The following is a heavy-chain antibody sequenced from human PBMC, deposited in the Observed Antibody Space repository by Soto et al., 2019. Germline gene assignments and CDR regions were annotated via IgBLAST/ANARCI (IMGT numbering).Heavy chain of an antibody. Sequence: SASLSLTCAVFRNSIYSHYWGWIRQSPGKGLEYIGYISYSGSTNYNPSLKSRLTMSVDTSKNQFSLRLTSVTAADTAVYYCAGLNLDILPAYYAFDIWGQGTMVT. CDR3: AGLNLDILPAYYAFDI. J-gene: IGHJ3*02. CDR2: ISYSGST. V-gene: IGHV4-59*08. D-gene: IGHD3-9*01. CDR1: RNSIYSHY.